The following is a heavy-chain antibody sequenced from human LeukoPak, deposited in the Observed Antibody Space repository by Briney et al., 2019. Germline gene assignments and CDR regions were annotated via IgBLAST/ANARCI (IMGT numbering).Heavy chain of an antibody. D-gene: IGHD1-26*01. J-gene: IGHJ4*02. V-gene: IGHV3-21*01. CDR2: ISSSSTYI. Sequence: PGGSLRLSCAASGFTFSSYWMSWVRQAPGKGLEWVASISSSSTYIYYGGSVKGRFTISRDNAKNLVYLEMNSLRAEDTAVYYCARVPGEMGATLAYLDYWGQGTLVFASS. CDR1: GFTFSSYW. CDR3: ARVPGEMGATLAYLDY.